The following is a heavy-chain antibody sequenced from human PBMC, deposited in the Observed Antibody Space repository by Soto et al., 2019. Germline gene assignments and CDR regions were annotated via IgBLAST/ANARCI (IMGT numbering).Heavy chain of an antibody. CDR3: ARVSHSSSSVGWFDP. CDR2: IKQDGSEK. V-gene: IGHV3-7*01. CDR1: GFTFSSYW. J-gene: IGHJ5*02. Sequence: PGGSLRLSCAASGFTFSSYWMSWVRQAPGKGLEWVANIKQDGSEKYYVDSVKGRFTISRDNAKNSLYLQMNSLRAEDSAVYYCARVSHSSSSVGWFDPWGQGTLVTVSS. D-gene: IGHD6-6*01.